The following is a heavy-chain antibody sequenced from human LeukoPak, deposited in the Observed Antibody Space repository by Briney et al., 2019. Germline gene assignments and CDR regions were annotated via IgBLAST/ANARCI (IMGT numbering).Heavy chain of an antibody. CDR3: ARSFLSIAAAATVY. J-gene: IGHJ4*02. Sequence: PGGSLRLSCAASGFTFSSYSMNWVRQAPGRGLEWVSSISSSSSYIYYADSVKGRFTISRDNAKNSLYLQMNSLRAEDTAVYYCARSFLSIAAAATVYWGQGTLVTVSS. V-gene: IGHV3-21*01. CDR2: ISSSSSYI. D-gene: IGHD6-13*01. CDR1: GFTFSSYS.